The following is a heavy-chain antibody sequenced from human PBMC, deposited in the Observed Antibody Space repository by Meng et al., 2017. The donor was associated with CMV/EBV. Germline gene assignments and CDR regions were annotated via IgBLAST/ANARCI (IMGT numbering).Heavy chain of an antibody. CDR1: GGSISSYY. CDR2: IYYSGST. CDR3: ARGRITIFGVALGWFDP. V-gene: IGHV4-59*01. Sequence: SGGSISSYYWSWIRQPPGEGLEWIGYIYYSGSTNYNPSLKSRVTISVDTSKNQFSLKLSSVTAADTAVYYCARGRITIFGVALGWFDPWGQGTLVTVSS. J-gene: IGHJ5*02. D-gene: IGHD3-3*01.